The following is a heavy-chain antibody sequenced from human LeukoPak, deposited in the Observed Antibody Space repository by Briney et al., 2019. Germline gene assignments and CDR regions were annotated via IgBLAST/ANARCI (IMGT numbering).Heavy chain of an antibody. J-gene: IGHJ4*02. V-gene: IGHV3-7*01. CDR1: GFTFSSYW. Sequence: GGSLRLSCAASGFTFSSYWMSWVRQAPGKGLEWVANIKQDGSEKYYVDSVKGRFTISRDNAKNSLYLQMNNLRAEDTAVYYCATTKIWSGYYSSGYYFDYWGQGTLVTVSS. CDR2: IKQDGSEK. D-gene: IGHD3-3*01. CDR3: ATTKIWSGYYSSGYYFDY.